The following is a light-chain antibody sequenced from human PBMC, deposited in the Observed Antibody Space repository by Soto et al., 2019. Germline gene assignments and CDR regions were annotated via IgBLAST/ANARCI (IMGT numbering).Light chain of an antibody. CDR2: GAS. CDR3: QQFADLLKYT. Sequence: ERLLTQSPGTLSLSPGETATLSCRASQSMSSDYVAWYQQKPGQAPRLLLFGASSRATGIPDRFSGTGSGTDFSLTINRLEPEDFAVYYCQQFADLLKYT. V-gene: IGKV3-20*01. CDR1: QSMSSDY. J-gene: IGKJ2*01.